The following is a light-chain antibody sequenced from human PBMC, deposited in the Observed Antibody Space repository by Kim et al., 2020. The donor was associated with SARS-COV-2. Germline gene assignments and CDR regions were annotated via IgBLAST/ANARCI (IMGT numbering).Light chain of an antibody. Sequence: GQRVTFSCSGSSSNIGSNGVNWYQQYPGMAPKLLIYTNNQRFSGVPARFSASKSGTLASLAISGLQSDDEAVYDCEAWDDSMNGPVFGGGTQLTVL. J-gene: IGLJ2*01. V-gene: IGLV1-44*01. CDR3: EAWDDSMNGPV. CDR2: TNN. CDR1: SSNIGSNG.